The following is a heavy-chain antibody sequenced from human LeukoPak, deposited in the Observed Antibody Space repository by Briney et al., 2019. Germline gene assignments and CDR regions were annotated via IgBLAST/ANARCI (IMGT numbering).Heavy chain of an antibody. Sequence: ASVKVSCKASGYTFTNYYMHWVRQATGQGLEWMGWMNPNSGNTGYAQKFQGRVTMTRNTSISTAYMELSSLRSEDTAVYYCARARLYGELLGWGQGTLVTVSS. D-gene: IGHD3-10*01. CDR1: GYTFTNYY. V-gene: IGHV1-8*02. CDR2: MNPNSGNT. J-gene: IGHJ4*02. CDR3: ARARLYGELLG.